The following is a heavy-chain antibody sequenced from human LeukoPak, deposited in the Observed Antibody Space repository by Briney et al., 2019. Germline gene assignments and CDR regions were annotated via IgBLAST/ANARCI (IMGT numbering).Heavy chain of an antibody. CDR1: GFTFSDYY. Sequence: GGSLRLSCAVSGFTFSDYYMSWIRQAPGKGLEWVSYISSSGSTISHADSVKGRFTISRDNAENSLYLQMNSLRVEDTAVYYCARRAAAGRCLDYCGQGTLVTVSS. J-gene: IGHJ4*02. CDR2: ISSSGSTI. V-gene: IGHV3-11*01. CDR3: ARRAAAGRCLDY. D-gene: IGHD6-13*01.